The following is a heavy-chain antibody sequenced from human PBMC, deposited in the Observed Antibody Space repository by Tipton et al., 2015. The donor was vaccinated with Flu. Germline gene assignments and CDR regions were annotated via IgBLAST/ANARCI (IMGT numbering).Heavy chain of an antibody. Sequence: TLSLTCAVYGGSFSGYYWSWIRQPPGKGLEWIGEINHSGSTNYNPSLKSRVTISVDTSKNQFSLKLSSVTAADTAVYHCARWDDAFDIWGQGTMVTVSS. J-gene: IGHJ3*02. CDR3: ARWDDAFDI. D-gene: IGHD1-26*01. CDR2: INHSGST. V-gene: IGHV4-34*01. CDR1: GGSFSGYY.